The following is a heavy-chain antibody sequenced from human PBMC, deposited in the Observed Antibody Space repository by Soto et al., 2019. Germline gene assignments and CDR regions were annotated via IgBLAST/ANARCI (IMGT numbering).Heavy chain of an antibody. Sequence: GASVKVSCKASGYTFTSYGISWVRQAPGQGLEWMGWISAYNGNTNYAQKLQGRVTMTTDTSTSTAYMELRSLRSDDTAVYYCARDRGTYYYDSSGYPTVLYYYYGMDVWGQGTTVIVSS. J-gene: IGHJ6*02. CDR2: ISAYNGNT. CDR3: ARDRGTYYYDSSGYPTVLYYYYGMDV. CDR1: GYTFTSYG. D-gene: IGHD3-22*01. V-gene: IGHV1-18*04.